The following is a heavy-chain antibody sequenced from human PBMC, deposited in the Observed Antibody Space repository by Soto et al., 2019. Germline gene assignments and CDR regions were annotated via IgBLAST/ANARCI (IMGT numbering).Heavy chain of an antibody. V-gene: IGHV4-39*01. D-gene: IGHD4-4*01. CDR2: IYYSGST. Sequence: SETLSLTCTVSGGSISSSSYYWGWIRQPPGKGLEWIGSIYYSGSTYYNPSLKSRVTISVDTSKNQFSLKLSSVTAADTAVYYCARHGDTTVPLDPWGQGTLVTVSS. CDR3: ARHGDTTVPLDP. J-gene: IGHJ5*02. CDR1: GGSISSSSYY.